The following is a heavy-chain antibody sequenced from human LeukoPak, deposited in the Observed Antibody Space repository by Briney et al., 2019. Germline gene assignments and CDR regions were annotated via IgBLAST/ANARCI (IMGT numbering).Heavy chain of an antibody. J-gene: IGHJ4*02. CDR3: AKETTPGYGYGSSYFDY. Sequence: PGGSLRLSCAASGFTFSSYAMSWVRQAPEKGLEWVSSISGSGGSTYYADSVKGRFTISRDNSENTLYLQMNSLGAEDTAVYYCAKETTPGYGYGSSYFDYWGQGTLVTVSS. CDR2: ISGSGGST. D-gene: IGHD5-18*01. CDR1: GFTFSSYA. V-gene: IGHV3-23*01.